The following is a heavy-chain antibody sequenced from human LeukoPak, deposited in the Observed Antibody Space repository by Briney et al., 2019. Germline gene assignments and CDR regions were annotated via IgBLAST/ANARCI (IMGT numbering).Heavy chain of an antibody. J-gene: IGHJ4*02. CDR1: GGSIDSGSYF. V-gene: IGHV4-61*02. Sequence: SQTLSLTCTVSGGSIDSGSYFWGWIRQPAGKGLEWIGRIYPSGSTNYNPSLKSRVTISVDLSKNQFSLKLSSVTAADTAVYYCSRGDYSYGFDWGQGTLVTVSS. CDR2: IYPSGST. D-gene: IGHD5-18*01. CDR3: SRGDYSYGFD.